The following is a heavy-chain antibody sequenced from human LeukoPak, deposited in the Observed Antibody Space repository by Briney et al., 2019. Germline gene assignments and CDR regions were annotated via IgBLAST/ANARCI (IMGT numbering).Heavy chain of an antibody. D-gene: IGHD3-3*01. Sequence: GASVKVSCKASGYTFTSYGISWVRQAPGQGLEWMGWISAYNGNTNYAQKLQGRVTMTTDTSTSTAYMELRSLRSDDTAVCYCARDRYDFWSGYYVKRDAFDIWGQGTMVTVSS. CDR2: ISAYNGNT. V-gene: IGHV1-18*01. CDR3: ARDRYDFWSGYYVKRDAFDI. J-gene: IGHJ3*02. CDR1: GYTFTSYG.